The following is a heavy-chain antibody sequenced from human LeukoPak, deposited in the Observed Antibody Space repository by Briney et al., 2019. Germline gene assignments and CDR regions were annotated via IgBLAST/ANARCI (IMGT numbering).Heavy chain of an antibody. CDR3: ASLPKGYYYYMDV. J-gene: IGHJ6*03. V-gene: IGHV4-34*01. CDR1: GGSFSGYY. CDR2: INHSGST. Sequence: PSETLSLTCAVYGGSFSGYYWSWVRQPPGKGLEWIGEINHSGSTNYNPSLKRRVTISVEKSKNQFSLKLSSVTAADTALYYCASLPKGYYYYMDVWGKGTTVTVSS.